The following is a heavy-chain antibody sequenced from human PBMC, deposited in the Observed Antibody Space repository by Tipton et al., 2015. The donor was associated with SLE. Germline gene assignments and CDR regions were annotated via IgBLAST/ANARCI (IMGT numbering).Heavy chain of an antibody. Sequence: LRLSCTVSGGSISSSSYYWGWIRQPPGKGLEWIGSIYYSGSTYYNPSLKSRVTISVDTSKNQSSLKLSSVTAADTAVYYCARASGGDSNWFDPWGQGTLVTVSS. J-gene: IGHJ5*02. CDR3: ARASGGDSNWFDP. D-gene: IGHD2-21*01. CDR1: GGSISSSSYY. CDR2: IYYSGST. V-gene: IGHV4-39*07.